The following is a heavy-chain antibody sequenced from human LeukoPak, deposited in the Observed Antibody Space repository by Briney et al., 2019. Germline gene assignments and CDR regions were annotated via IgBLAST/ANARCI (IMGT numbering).Heavy chain of an antibody. V-gene: IGHV4-34*01. J-gene: IGHJ5*02. D-gene: IGHD3-3*01. CDR1: GGSFSGYY. CDR2: INHSGST. Sequence: PSETLSLTCAVYGGSFSGYYWSWIRQPPGKGLEWIGEINHSGSTNYNPSPKGRVTISVDTSKNQFSLKLSSVTAADTAVYYCARGAYYDFWSGYYTANPKPEYNWFDPWGQGTLVTVSS. CDR3: ARGAYYDFWSGYYTANPKPEYNWFDP.